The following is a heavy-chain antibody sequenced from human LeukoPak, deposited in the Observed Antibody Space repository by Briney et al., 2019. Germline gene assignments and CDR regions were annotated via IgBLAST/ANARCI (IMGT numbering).Heavy chain of an antibody. V-gene: IGHV3-30-3*01. Sequence: PGGSLRLSCAASGFTFSSYAMRWVRQAPGKGLEWVAVISYDGSNKYCADSVKGRFTISRDNSKNTLYLQMNSLRAEDTAVYYCARDMEVTMVRGVIIPYGMDVWGQGTTVTVSS. D-gene: IGHD3-10*01. J-gene: IGHJ6*02. CDR1: GFTFSSYA. CDR3: ARDMEVTMVRGVIIPYGMDV. CDR2: ISYDGSNK.